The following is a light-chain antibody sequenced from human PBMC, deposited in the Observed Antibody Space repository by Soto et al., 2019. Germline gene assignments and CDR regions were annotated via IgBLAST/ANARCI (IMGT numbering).Light chain of an antibody. CDR1: RSNIGTNT. CDR3: SAWDDSLKRPV. J-gene: IGLJ2*01. CDR2: DNY. Sequence: QAVVTQAPSASGAPGQRVTMSCSGSRSNIGTNTVNWYQQRPGTPPKFLIYDNYRRPSGVPDRFSGSQSGTSASLAINGLQSEDEDYYYCSAWDDSLKRPVFGGGTKLTVL. V-gene: IGLV1-44*01.